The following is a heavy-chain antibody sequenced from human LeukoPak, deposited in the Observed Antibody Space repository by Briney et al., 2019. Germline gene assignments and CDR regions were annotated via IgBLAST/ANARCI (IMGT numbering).Heavy chain of an antibody. CDR3: ARDSVPMVRGVPTHWFDP. CDR1: GFTFDDYG. V-gene: IGHV3-20*04. J-gene: IGHJ5*02. CDR2: INWNGGST. D-gene: IGHD3-10*01. Sequence: GGSLRLSCAASGFTFDDYGTSWVRQAPGKGLEWVSGINWNGGSTGYADSVKGRFTISRDNAKNSLYLQMNSLRAEDTALYYCARDSVPMVRGVPTHWFDPWGQGTLVTVSS.